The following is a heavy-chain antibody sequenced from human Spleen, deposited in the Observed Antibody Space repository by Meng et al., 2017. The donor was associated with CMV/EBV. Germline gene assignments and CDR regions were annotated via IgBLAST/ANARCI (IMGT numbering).Heavy chain of an antibody. Sequence: GGSLRLSCASSAFTVSSKYMSWVRQAPGRGLEWVSVIYSGGTTNYADSVKGRFTISRDTSKNTVYLQMNSLRAEDTAVYYCARLSPAWSQFIDYWGQGTLVTVSS. J-gene: IGHJ4*02. D-gene: IGHD3-3*01. CDR1: AFTVSSKY. CDR3: ARLSPAWSQFIDY. CDR2: IYSGGTT. V-gene: IGHV3-66*02.